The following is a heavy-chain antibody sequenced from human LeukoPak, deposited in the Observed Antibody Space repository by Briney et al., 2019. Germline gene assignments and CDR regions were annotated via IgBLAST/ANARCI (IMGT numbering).Heavy chain of an antibody. CDR2: ISGSGIST. CDR3: AKDARGDYYGSGSPYPNYMDV. J-gene: IGHJ6*03. Sequence: PGGSLRLSCADPGFTFSRYAMAWVRQAPGKGLEWVSAISGSGISTYYADSVKGRFSISRDNSENTLYLQMNSLRDEDTAIYYCAKDARGDYYGSGSPYPNYMDVWGKGTTVTVSS. CDR1: GFTFSRYA. V-gene: IGHV3-23*01. D-gene: IGHD3-10*01.